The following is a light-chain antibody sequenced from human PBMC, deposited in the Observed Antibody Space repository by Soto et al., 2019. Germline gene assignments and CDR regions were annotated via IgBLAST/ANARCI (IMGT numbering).Light chain of an antibody. J-gene: IGLJ2*01. CDR2: QDS. CDR3: QAWDTGTVI. V-gene: IGLV3-1*01. CDR1: KLGNKN. Sequence: SYELTQPPSVSVPPGQTASITCSGNKLGNKNVGWYQQKAGQSPVLLIYQDSQRPSGIPERFSGSNSGNTATLTISGTQAMDDAEYYCQAWDTGTVIFGGGTKLTVL.